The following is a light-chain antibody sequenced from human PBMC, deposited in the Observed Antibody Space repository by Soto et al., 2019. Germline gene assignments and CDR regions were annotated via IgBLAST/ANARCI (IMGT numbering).Light chain of an antibody. CDR1: QAIINY. Sequence: IQLTQSPSSLSASVGDRVTITCRASQAIINYLAWYQQNPGKAPQLLIYGASTLQSGVPSRFSGSGSGTHFSLTVSSLQPEDFATYYCQQLFIYPPTFGPGTKVDI. CDR3: QQLFIYPPT. J-gene: IGKJ3*01. V-gene: IGKV1-9*01. CDR2: GAS.